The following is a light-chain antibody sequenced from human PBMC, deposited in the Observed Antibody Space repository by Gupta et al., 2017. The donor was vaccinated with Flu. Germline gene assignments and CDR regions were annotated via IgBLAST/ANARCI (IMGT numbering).Light chain of an antibody. J-gene: IGKJ3*01. V-gene: IGKV2D-29*01. CDR2: EGS. CDR1: QSLLHSDGKAR. CDR3: RQRIQLPIT. Sequence: DIVMTQTPLSLSVTPGQPASISCKSSQSLLHSDGKARLFWYLQKPGQPPHVLIYEGSKRCSGVPDRYSGSGSGTDFTLHISLMAAADLRVYYCRQRIQLPITLGHGTKVDIK.